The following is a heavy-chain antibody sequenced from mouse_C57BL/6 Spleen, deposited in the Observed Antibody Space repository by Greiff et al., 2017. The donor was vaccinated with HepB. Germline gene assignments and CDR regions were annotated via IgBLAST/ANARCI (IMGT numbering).Heavy chain of an antibody. Sequence: VQLQESGPGLVQPSQSLSITCTVSGFSLTSYGVHWVRQSPGKGLEWLGVIWSGGSTDYNADFISRLSISKDNSKSQFFFKMHSLQADDTAIYYCARNYYGSSYGVDYWGQGTTLTVSS. CDR1: GFSLTSYG. CDR2: IWSGGST. CDR3: ARNYYGSSYGVDY. V-gene: IGHV2-2*01. D-gene: IGHD1-1*01. J-gene: IGHJ2*01.